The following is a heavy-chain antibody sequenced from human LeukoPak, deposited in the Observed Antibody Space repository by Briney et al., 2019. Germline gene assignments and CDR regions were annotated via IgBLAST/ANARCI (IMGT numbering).Heavy chain of an antibody. D-gene: IGHD5-24*01. Sequence: PGGSLRLSCAVSGFTFNNYAMSWVRQAPGKGLEWVSGISGSGGSTYYADSVKGRVTISRDNSKNTLYLQMNSLRAGDTAVYYCARTPRDGYNSGYFDYWGQGTLVTVSS. CDR1: GFTFNNYA. J-gene: IGHJ4*02. CDR2: ISGSGGST. CDR3: ARTPRDGYNSGYFDY. V-gene: IGHV3-23*01.